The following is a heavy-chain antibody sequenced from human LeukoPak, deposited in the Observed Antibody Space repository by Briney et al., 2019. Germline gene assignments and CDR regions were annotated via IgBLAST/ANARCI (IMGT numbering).Heavy chain of an antibody. V-gene: IGHV3-30*18. CDR2: ISYDGSNK. Sequence: GGSLRLSCAASGFTFSSFAMHWVRQAPGKGLEWVALISYDGSNKYYADSVKGRFTISRDNSKNTLYLQMNSLRAEDTAVYYCAKVGSYHDFDYWGQGTLVTVSS. CDR1: GFTFSSFA. CDR3: AKVGSYHDFDY. D-gene: IGHD3-22*01. J-gene: IGHJ4*02.